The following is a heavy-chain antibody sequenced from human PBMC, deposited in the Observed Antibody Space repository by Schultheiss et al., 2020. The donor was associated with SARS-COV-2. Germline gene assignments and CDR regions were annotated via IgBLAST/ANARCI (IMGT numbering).Heavy chain of an antibody. CDR2: MNPNSGNT. Sequence: ASVKVSCKASGYTFTSYDINWVRQATGQGLEWMGWMNPNSGNTGYAQKFQGRVTMTRNTSISTAYMELSSLRSEDTAVYYCARGSRDIVVVTAMPFDYWGQGTLVTVSS. J-gene: IGHJ4*02. CDR1: GYTFTSYD. CDR3: ARGSRDIVVVTAMPFDY. V-gene: IGHV1-8*01. D-gene: IGHD2-21*02.